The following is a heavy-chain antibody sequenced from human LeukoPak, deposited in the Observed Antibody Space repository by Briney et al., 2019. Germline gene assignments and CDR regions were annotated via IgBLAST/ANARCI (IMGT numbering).Heavy chain of an antibody. CDR2: IYYSGST. CDR3: ARGYDSSGHYVDY. Sequence: PSETLSLTCTVSGGSISSYYWSWIRQPPGKGLEWIGYIYYSGSTNYNPSLKSRVTISVDTSKNQFSLKLSSVTAADTAVYYCARGYDSSGHYVDYWGQGTLVTVSS. V-gene: IGHV4-59*01. J-gene: IGHJ4*02. D-gene: IGHD3-22*01. CDR1: GGSISSYY.